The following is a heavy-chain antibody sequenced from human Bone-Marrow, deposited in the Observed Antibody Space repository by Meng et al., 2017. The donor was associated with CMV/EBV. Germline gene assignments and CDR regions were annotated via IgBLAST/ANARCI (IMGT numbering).Heavy chain of an antibody. J-gene: IGHJ5*02. CDR3: PHTLHCSSNSCSNWFDP. CDR1: GFSLSTSGVG. Sequence: SGPTLVKPTQTLTLTCTFSGFSLSTSGVGVGWIRQPQGKALEWLALIYWNDDKRYSPSLKSRLTITKDTSKNQVVLTMTNMDPVDTATYYCPHTLHCSSNSCSNWFDPWGQGTLVTVSS. CDR2: IYWNDDK. D-gene: IGHD2-2*01. V-gene: IGHV2-5*01.